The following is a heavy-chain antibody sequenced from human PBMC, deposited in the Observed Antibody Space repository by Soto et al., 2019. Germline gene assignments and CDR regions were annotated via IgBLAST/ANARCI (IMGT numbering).Heavy chain of an antibody. Sequence: QVQLAQSGAEVKKPGASVKVSCKASGYRFSNYDMNWVRQAPGQGLEWMGWVNPNSANTGYAQKFRGRLTLTSNTSITTAYMELNSLTSEDTAVYYCARSDGWDLNWFDSWGQGTLVTVSS. CDR3: ARSDGWDLNWFDS. D-gene: IGHD6-19*01. V-gene: IGHV1-8*01. J-gene: IGHJ5*01. CDR2: VNPNSANT. CDR1: GYRFSNYD.